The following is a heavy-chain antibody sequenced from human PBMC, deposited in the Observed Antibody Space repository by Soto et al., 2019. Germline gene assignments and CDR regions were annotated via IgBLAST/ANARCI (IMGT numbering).Heavy chain of an antibody. CDR2: IYYSGIT. CDR3: ATDLSVVTAKRHSYYGGIDV. V-gene: IGHV4-31*03. J-gene: IGHJ6*02. CDR1: GGSISSGVFY. D-gene: IGHD2-21*02. Sequence: QVQLQESGPGLVKPSQALSLSCTVSGGSISSGVFYWRWIRQHPGKGLEWIVYIYYSGITYCNPSLKIRLTIPVETSKNQFSLKLSSVTAADNAVYYCATDLSVVTAKRHSYYGGIDVWGQGTTLTVSS.